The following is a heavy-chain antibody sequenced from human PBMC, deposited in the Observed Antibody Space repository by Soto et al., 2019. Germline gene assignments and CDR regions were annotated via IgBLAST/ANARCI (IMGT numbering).Heavy chain of an antibody. J-gene: IGHJ6*02. Sequence: GGSLRLSCAASGFTFSSYAMSWVRQAPGKGLEWVSAISGSGGSTYYADSVKGRFTISKDNSKNTLYLQMNSLRAEDTAVYYCARDDIPGRAVATYGMDVWGQGTTVTV. CDR3: ARDDIPGRAVATYGMDV. CDR2: ISGSGGST. D-gene: IGHD6-19*01. V-gene: IGHV3-23*01. CDR1: GFTFSSYA.